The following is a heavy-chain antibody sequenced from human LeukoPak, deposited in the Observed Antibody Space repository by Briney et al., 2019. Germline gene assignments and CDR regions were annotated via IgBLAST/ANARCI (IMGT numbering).Heavy chain of an antibody. D-gene: IGHD2-2*02. CDR3: ARVLSARYQLLYLAGIGFDP. CDR2: ISAYNGNT. Sequence: ASVKVSCKASGYTFTSYGISWVRQAPGQGLEWMGWISAYNGNTNYAQKLQGRVTMTTDTSTSTAYMELRSLRSDDTAVYYCARVLSARYQLLYLAGIGFDPWGQGTLVTVSS. CDR1: GYTFTSYG. J-gene: IGHJ5*02. V-gene: IGHV1-18*01.